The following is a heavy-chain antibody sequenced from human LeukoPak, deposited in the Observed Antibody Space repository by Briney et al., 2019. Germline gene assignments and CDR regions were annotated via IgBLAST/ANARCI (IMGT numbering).Heavy chain of an antibody. D-gene: IGHD3-22*01. V-gene: IGHV4-34*01. CDR1: GGSFSGYY. J-gene: IGHJ5*02. Sequence: SETLSLTCAVYGGSFSGYYWSWIRQPPGKGLEWIGEINHSGSTNYNPSLKSRVTISVDTSKNQFSLKLSSVTAADTAVYYCARGVLYYYDSSGRFQGWFDPWGQGTLVTVSS. CDR3: ARGVLYYYDSSGRFQGWFDP. CDR2: INHSGST.